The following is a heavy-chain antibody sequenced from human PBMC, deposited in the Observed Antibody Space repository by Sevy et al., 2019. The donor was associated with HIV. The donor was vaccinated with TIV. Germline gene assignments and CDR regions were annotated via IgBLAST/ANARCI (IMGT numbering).Heavy chain of an antibody. J-gene: IGHJ4*02. Sequence: GESLKISCKGSGYSFTSHWIGWVRHMPGKGLEWMGIIYPEDSDTRYSRSFQGQVTFSADKSISTAYLQWSSLKASDTAMYSCATSRSGYFDSSGYYIYWGQGTLVTVSS. D-gene: IGHD3-22*01. CDR3: ATSRSGYFDSSGYYIY. V-gene: IGHV5-51*01. CDR2: IYPEDSDT. CDR1: GYSFTSHW.